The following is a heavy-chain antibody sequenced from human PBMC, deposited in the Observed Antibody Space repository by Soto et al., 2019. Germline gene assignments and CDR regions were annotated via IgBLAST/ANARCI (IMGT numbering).Heavy chain of an antibody. CDR2: VKRDGSKT. CDR1: GFSFSSSW. J-gene: IGHJ5*01. V-gene: IGHV3-7*01. CDR3: ASQRKYGEHDS. D-gene: IGHD4-17*01. Sequence: GGSPRPSCETSGFSFSSSWMSWVRRAPGKGLDGLGNVKRDGSKTYYVDSVKGRFVISRDNTNNAVFLQMNILTVDDTAVYLCASQRKYGEHDSWGRGTLVTVSS.